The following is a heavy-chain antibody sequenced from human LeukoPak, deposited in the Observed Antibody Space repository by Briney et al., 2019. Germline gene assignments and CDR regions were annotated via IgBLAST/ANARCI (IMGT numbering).Heavy chain of an antibody. Sequence: GGSLRLSCAASGFTFSSYAMHWVRQAPGKGLEWVANIKQDGSEKYYVDSVKGRFTISRDNAKNSLYLQMNSLRAEDTAVYYCARERWALGAFDIWGQGTMVTVSS. CDR3: ARERWALGAFDI. J-gene: IGHJ3*02. V-gene: IGHV3-7*01. CDR2: IKQDGSEK. D-gene: IGHD7-27*01. CDR1: GFTFSSYA.